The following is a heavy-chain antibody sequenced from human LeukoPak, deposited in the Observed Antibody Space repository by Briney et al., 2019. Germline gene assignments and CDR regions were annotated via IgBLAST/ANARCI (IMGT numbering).Heavy chain of an antibody. D-gene: IGHD2-2*02. Sequence: GSLRLSCAASGFTFSTYTMNWVRQAPGKGLEWVSSISNSATFIDYADSVKGRFTISRDNAKNSVYLQMSSLRAEDTAVYYCARDVVPAAIGYYFDYWGQGTLVTVSS. CDR1: GFTFSTYT. J-gene: IGHJ4*02. CDR3: ARDVVPAAIGYYFDY. V-gene: IGHV3-21*01. CDR2: ISNSATFI.